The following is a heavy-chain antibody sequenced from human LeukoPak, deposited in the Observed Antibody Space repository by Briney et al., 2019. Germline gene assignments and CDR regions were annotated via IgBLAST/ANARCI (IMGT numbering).Heavy chain of an antibody. CDR1: GGSISSSSYY. D-gene: IGHD6-13*01. CDR3: ARLGTKWGTNSSSRKYFQH. CDR2: IYYSGST. Sequence: SETLSLTCTVSGGSISSSSYYWGWIRQPPGKGLEWIGSIYYSGSTYYNPSLKSRVTISVDTSKNQFSLKLSSVTAADTAVYYCARLGTKWGTNSSSRKYFQHWGQGTLVTVSS. J-gene: IGHJ1*01. V-gene: IGHV4-39*07.